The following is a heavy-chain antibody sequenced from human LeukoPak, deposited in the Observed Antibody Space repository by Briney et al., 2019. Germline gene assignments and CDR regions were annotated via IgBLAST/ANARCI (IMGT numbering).Heavy chain of an antibody. CDR2: FDPEDGET. J-gene: IGHJ6*03. D-gene: IGHD2-2*02. V-gene: IGHV1-24*01. Sequence: VSVKLSCKVAGYTLTELSMHWVRQAPGKGLEWMGGFDPEDGETIYAQKFQGRVTMTEDTSTDTAYMELSSLRSEDTAVYYCATEARLDCSSTSCYTSYYYYMDVWGKGTTVTVSS. CDR1: GYTLTELS. CDR3: ATEARLDCSSTSCYTSYYYYMDV.